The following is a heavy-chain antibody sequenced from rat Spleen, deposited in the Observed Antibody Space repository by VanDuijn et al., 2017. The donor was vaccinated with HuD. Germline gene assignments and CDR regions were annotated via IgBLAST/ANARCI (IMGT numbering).Heavy chain of an antibody. CDR3: ARHYVPPYYVMDA. V-gene: IGHV5-25*01. CDR2: ISTGGGNT. D-gene: IGHD1-6*01. CDR1: GFPFSNYA. J-gene: IGHJ4*01. Sequence: EVQLVESGGGLVQPGRSMKLSCAASGFPFSNYAMAWVRQAPTKGLEWVATISTGGGNTYYRDSVKGRFTISRDNAKSTLYLQMNSLRSEDTATYYCARHYVPPYYVMDAWGQGASVTVSS.